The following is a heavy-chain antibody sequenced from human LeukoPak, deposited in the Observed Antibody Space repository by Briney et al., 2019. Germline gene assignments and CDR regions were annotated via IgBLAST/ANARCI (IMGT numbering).Heavy chain of an antibody. J-gene: IGHJ4*02. CDR3: ARFRAYDILTGYSFDY. CDR1: GFTFSAYS. D-gene: IGHD3-9*01. V-gene: IGHV3-48*02. CDR2: ISSYSGSTI. Sequence: PGGSLRLSCAASGFTFSAYSMNWVRQAPGKGLEWISYISSYSGSTIYYADSVKGRFTVSRDNAKNALYLQMNSLRDEDTAVYYCARFRAYDILTGYSFDYWGQGTLVTVSS.